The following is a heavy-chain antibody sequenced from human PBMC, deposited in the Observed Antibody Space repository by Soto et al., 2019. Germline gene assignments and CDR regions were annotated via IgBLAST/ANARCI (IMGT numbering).Heavy chain of an antibody. CDR1: GFTFTSSA. CDR3: AASRYCISTSCYTSDDACDI. J-gene: IGHJ3*02. Sequence: QMQLVQSGPEVKKPGTSVKVSCKASGFTFTSSAVQWARQARGQRLEWIGWIVVGSGNTNYAQQFQERVTITRDMSTSRAYMELSSRRSEDTAVYYGAASRYCISTSCYTSDDACDIWGHGTMVTVSA. CDR2: IVVGSGNT. D-gene: IGHD2-2*02. V-gene: IGHV1-58*01.